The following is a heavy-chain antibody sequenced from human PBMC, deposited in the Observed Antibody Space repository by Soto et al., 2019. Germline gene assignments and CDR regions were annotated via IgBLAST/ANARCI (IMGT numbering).Heavy chain of an antibody. CDR2: ISYDGSNK. V-gene: IGHV3-30-3*01. CDR1: GFTFSSYA. Sequence: GGSLRLSCAASGFTFSSYAMHWVRQAPGKGLEWVAVISYDGSNKYYADSVKGRFTISRDNSKNTLYLQMNSLRAEDTAVYYCARIMTTVTTPHFYYYYGMDVWGQGTTVTVSS. J-gene: IGHJ6*02. CDR3: ARIMTTVTTPHFYYYYGMDV. D-gene: IGHD4-4*01.